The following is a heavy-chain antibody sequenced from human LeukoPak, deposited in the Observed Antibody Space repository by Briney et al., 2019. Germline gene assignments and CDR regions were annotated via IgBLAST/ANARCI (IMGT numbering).Heavy chain of an antibody. V-gene: IGHV3-23*01. CDR1: GFTFSSYA. CDR2: ISGSGDST. Sequence: GGSLRLSCAASGFTFSSYAMSWVRQAPGKGLEWVSAISGSGDSTYYGDSVKGRFTISRGNSKNTLYLQMNSLRAEDTAVYYCAKTRPLDSSSWSHGDYWGQGTLVTVSS. CDR3: AKTRPLDSSSWSHGDY. D-gene: IGHD6-13*01. J-gene: IGHJ4*02.